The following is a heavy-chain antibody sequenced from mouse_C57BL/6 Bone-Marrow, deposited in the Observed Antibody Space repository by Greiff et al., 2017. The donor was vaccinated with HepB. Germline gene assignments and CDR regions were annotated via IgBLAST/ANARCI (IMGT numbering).Heavy chain of an antibody. Sequence: VQLQQSGAELVRPGASVKLSCTASGFNIKDDYMHWVKQRPEQGLEWIGWIDPENGDTEYASKFQGKATITADTSYNTAYLQLSSLTSEDTAVYYCTPPWDWYFDVWGTGTTVTVSS. D-gene: IGHD4-1*01. CDR2: IDPENGDT. J-gene: IGHJ1*03. CDR3: TPPWDWYFDV. CDR1: GFNIKDDY. V-gene: IGHV14-4*01.